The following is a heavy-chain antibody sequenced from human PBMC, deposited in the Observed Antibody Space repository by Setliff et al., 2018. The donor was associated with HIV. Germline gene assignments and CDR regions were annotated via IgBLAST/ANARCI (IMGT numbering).Heavy chain of an antibody. Sequence: TSETLSLTCTVSGGSISRGSYSWGWIRQPPGKGLEWIGSISYTGITNYNPSLKSRVTISVDTSQNQFSLKLTSVTAADTAVYYCARLRQWLAFFDSWGQGTLVTVSS. J-gene: IGHJ4*02. CDR1: GGSISRGSYS. V-gene: IGHV4-39*01. CDR3: ARLRQWLAFFDS. D-gene: IGHD6-19*01. CDR2: ISYTGIT.